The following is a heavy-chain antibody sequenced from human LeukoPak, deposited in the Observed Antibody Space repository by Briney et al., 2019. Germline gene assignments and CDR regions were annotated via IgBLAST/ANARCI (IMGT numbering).Heavy chain of an antibody. Sequence: PSETLSLTCTVSGGSISSHYWSWIRQPPGKGLEWIGYIYYSGSTNYNPSLKSRVTITVDTSKNQFSLKLSSVTAADTAVYYCARRGVGWFDPWGQGTLVTVSS. D-gene: IGHD1-26*01. CDR1: GGSISSHY. V-gene: IGHV4-59*08. CDR2: IYYSGST. CDR3: ARRGVGWFDP. J-gene: IGHJ5*02.